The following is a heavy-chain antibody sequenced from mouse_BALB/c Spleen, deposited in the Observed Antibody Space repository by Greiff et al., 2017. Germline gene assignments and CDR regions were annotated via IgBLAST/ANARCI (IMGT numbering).Heavy chain of an antibody. D-gene: IGHD1-1*01. CDR2: IYPGSGST. CDR1: GYTFTDYV. Sequence: QVQLKQSGPELVKPGASVKMSCKASGYTFTDYVISWVKQRTGQGLEWIGEIYPGSGSTYYNEKFKGKATLTADKSSNTAYMQLSSLTSEDSAVYFCARWIHYYGSMYAMDYWGQGTSVTVSS. CDR3: ARWIHYYGSMYAMDY. J-gene: IGHJ4*01. V-gene: IGHV1-77*01.